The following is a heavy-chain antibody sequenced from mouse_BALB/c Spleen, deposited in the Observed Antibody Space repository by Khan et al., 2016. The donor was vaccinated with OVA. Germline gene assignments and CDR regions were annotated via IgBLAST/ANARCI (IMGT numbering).Heavy chain of an antibody. Sequence: VQLQESGPGLVAPSQSLSSTCTVSGFSLSRYDIHWVRQPPGKGLEWLGVIWGGGGTDYNSTLKSRLSISKANPTSQVFLKMNTLQSDDTAMYYCARAYYRYDVYYAMDYWGQGTSVTVSS. V-gene: IGHV2-6-4*01. CDR3: ARAYYRYDVYYAMDY. J-gene: IGHJ4*01. CDR2: IWGGGGT. CDR1: GFSLSRYD. D-gene: IGHD2-14*01.